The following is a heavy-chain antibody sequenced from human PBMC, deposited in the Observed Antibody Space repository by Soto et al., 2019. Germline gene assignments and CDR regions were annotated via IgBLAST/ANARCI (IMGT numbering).Heavy chain of an antibody. V-gene: IGHV1-69*13. J-gene: IGHJ6*02. Sequence: ASVKVSCKASGGTFSSYAISWVRQAPGQGLEWMGGFIPIFGTANYAQKFQGRVTITADESTSTAYMELSSLRSEDTAVYYCARSFGVRYYDSSGYSGMDVWGQG. CDR3: ARSFGVRYYDSSGYSGMDV. D-gene: IGHD3-22*01. CDR2: FIPIFGTA. CDR1: GGTFSSYA.